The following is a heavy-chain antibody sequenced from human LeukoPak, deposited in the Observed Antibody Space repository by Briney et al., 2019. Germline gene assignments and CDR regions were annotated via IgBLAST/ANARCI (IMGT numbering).Heavy chain of an antibody. J-gene: IGHJ4*02. CDR3: ADSNYWYPVDY. CDR1: GFTFSNYA. D-gene: IGHD4-11*01. V-gene: IGHV3-23*01. CDR2: ITGSGDST. Sequence: GGSLRLSCVASGFTFSNYAMRWVRQAPGKGLEWVSSITGSGDSTYYADSVKGRFTISRDNSQNTLYLQMNSLRAEDTAVYYCADSNYWYPVDYWGQGTLVTVSS.